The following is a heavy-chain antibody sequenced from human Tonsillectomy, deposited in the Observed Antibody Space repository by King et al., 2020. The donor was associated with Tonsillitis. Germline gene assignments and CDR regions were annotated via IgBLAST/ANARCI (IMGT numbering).Heavy chain of an antibody. D-gene: IGHD5-24*01. V-gene: IGHV3-53*01. CDR3: ARDLGLEMGNYYYYYMDV. Sequence: VQLVESGGGLIQPGGSLRLSCAASGFIVSNDYMSWVRQAPGKGLEWVSVLYSGGHTYYAESVKGRFTVPRDNSKNTGYLQMNSLRAEDTAVYYCARDLGLEMGNYYYYYMDVWGKGTTVTVS. CDR1: GFIVSNDY. J-gene: IGHJ6*03. CDR2: LYSGGHT.